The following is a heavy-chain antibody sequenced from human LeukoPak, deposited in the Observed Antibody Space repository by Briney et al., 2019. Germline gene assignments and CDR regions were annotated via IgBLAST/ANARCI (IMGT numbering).Heavy chain of an antibody. CDR1: GGSFSGYY. CDR2: INHSGST. V-gene: IGHV4-34*01. CDR3: ARGRGYGGYEYPWAFDI. Sequence: SETLSLTCAVYGGSFSGYYWSWIRQPPGKGLEWIGEINHSGSTNYNPSLKSRVTISVDTSKNQFSLKLSSVTAADTAVYYCARGRGYGGYEYPWAFDIWGQGTMVTVSS. D-gene: IGHD5-12*01. J-gene: IGHJ3*02.